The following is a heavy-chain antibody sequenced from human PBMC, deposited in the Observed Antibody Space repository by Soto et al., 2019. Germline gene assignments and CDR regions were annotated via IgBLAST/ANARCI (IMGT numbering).Heavy chain of an antibody. CDR3: TIDQDMVISGLDFDY. V-gene: IGHV3-15*01. CDR1: GFTFSNAW. CDR2: IKSKTDGGTT. Sequence: EVQLVESGGGLVKPGGSLRLSCAASGFTFSNAWMSWVRQAPGKGLEWVGRIKSKTDGGTTDYAAPVKGRFTISSDDSRNTLYLQVNSLTPDDTAVYYCTIDQDMVISGLDFDYWGQETLVTVSS. J-gene: IGHJ4*02. D-gene: IGHD5-18*01.